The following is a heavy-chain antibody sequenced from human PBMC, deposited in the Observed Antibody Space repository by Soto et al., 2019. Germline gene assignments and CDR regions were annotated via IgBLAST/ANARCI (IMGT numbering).Heavy chain of an antibody. CDR2: ISGSSYST. V-gene: IGHV3-23*01. CDR1: GFTFSSYA. D-gene: IGHD3-9*01. Sequence: GGSLRLSCAASGFTFSSYAMSWVRQAPGKGLEWVSTISGSSYSTYYADSVKGRFTISRDNSKNTLYLQMNSLRAEDTAVYYCSRDDSDWFFNWGRGTLVTVSS. CDR3: SRDDSDWFFN. J-gene: IGHJ4*02.